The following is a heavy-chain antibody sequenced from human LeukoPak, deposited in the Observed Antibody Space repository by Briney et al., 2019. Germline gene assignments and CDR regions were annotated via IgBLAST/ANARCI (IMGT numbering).Heavy chain of an antibody. CDR1: GGSFSGYY. CDR3: ARVIRIVATTAWYFDL. V-gene: IGHV4-34*01. D-gene: IGHD5-12*01. Sequence: SETPSLTCALYGGSFSGYYWSWIRQPPGKGLEWLGEINHSGSTNYNPSLKSRVTISVDTSKNQFSLKLSSVTAADTAVYYCARVIRIVATTAWYFDLWGRGTLVTVSS. J-gene: IGHJ2*01. CDR2: INHSGST.